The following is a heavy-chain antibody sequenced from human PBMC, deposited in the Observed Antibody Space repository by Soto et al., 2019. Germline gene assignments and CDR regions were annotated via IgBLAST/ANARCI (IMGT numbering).Heavy chain of an antibody. Sequence: GGSLRLSCAASGFTFDDYAMHWVRQAPGKGMEWVSAISGSGGSTYYADSVKGRFTISRDNSKNTLYLQMNSLRAEDTAVYYCAKDRAAIVGITNWFDPWGQGTLVTVSS. V-gene: IGHV3-23*01. CDR2: ISGSGGST. CDR3: AKDRAAIVGITNWFDP. CDR1: GFTFDDYA. D-gene: IGHD2-2*01. J-gene: IGHJ5*02.